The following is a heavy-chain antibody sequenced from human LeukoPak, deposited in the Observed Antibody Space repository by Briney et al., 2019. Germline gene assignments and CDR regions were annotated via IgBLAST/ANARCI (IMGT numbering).Heavy chain of an antibody. J-gene: IGHJ3*02. V-gene: IGHV1-2*02. CDR3: ARSRSLGDAFDI. Sequence: GASVKVFCKASGYTFTGYYMHWVRQAPGQGLEWMGWINPNSGGTNYAQKFQGRVTMTRDTSISTAYMELSRLRSDDTAVYYCARSRSLGDAFDIWGQGTMVTVSS. CDR2: INPNSGGT. CDR1: GYTFTGYY.